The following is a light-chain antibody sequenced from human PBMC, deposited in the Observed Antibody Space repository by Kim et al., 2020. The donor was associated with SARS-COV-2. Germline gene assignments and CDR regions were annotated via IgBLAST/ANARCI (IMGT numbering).Light chain of an antibody. V-gene: IGKV2-28*01. CDR2: LGS. Sequence: DIVMTQSPLSLPVTPGEPASISCRSSESLLHSNGKNYLDWYLQKPGQSQQLLIYLGSNRASGVPNRFGGSGSGTDFTLKTSSVAAEDVGVYYCMQGLSTRTFGQGTKVDIK. CDR1: ESLLHSNGKNY. CDR3: MQGLSTRT. J-gene: IGKJ1*01.